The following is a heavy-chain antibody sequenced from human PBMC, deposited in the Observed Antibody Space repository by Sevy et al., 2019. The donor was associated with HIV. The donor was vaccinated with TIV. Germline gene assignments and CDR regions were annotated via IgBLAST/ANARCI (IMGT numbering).Heavy chain of an antibody. CDR3: ARHVGYSSGSYYYYMDV. CDR1: GGSISSSSYY. Sequence: SETLSLTCTVSGGSISSSSYYWGWIRQPPGKGLEWIGSIYYSGSTYYNPSLKSRVTISVDTSKNQFSLKLSSVTAADTAVYYCARHVGYSSGSYYYYMDVWGKGTTVTVSS. D-gene: IGHD6-19*01. V-gene: IGHV4-39*01. CDR2: IYYSGST. J-gene: IGHJ6*03.